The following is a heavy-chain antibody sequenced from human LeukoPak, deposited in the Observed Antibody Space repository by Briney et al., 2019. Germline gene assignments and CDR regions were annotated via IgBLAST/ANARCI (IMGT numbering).Heavy chain of an antibody. CDR2: INPRGGSA. CDR3: ARDRGPTGATDY. V-gene: IGHV1-46*01. Sequence: ASVKVSCKASGYTFTSFFMHWVRQAPGQGLEWMGIINPRGGSATSAQRFQGRLTVTRDTSTSTVYMELSSLTSEDTAVYYCARDRGPTGATDYWGQGTLVTVSS. D-gene: IGHD1-26*01. J-gene: IGHJ4*02. CDR1: GYTFTSFF.